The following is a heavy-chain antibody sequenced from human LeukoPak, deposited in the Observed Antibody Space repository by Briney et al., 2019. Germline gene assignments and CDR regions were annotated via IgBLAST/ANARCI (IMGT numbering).Heavy chain of an antibody. CDR1: GYSISSGYY. CDR2: IYHSGST. CDR3: ARALLDYYDSSGYYYPWDY. Sequence: SETLSLTCTVSGYSISSGYYWGWIRQPPGKGLEWIGSIYHSGSTYYNPSLKSRVTISVDTSKNQFSLKLSSVTAADTAVYYCARALLDYYDSSGYYYPWDYWGQGTLVTVSS. V-gene: IGHV4-38-2*02. J-gene: IGHJ4*02. D-gene: IGHD3-22*01.